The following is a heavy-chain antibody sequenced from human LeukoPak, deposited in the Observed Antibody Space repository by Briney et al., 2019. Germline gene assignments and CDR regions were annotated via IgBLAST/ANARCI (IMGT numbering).Heavy chain of an antibody. D-gene: IGHD4-17*01. V-gene: IGHV1-69*13. J-gene: IGHJ4*02. CDR1: GGTFSSYA. CDR2: VIPIFGTA. CDR3: ATHYGPDPWGYFDY. Sequence: GASVKVTCKASGGTFSSYAISWVRQAPGQGLEWMGGVIPIFGTANYAQKFQDRVTITADESTSTAYMELSSLRSEDTAVYYCATHYGPDPWGYFDYWGQGTLVTVSS.